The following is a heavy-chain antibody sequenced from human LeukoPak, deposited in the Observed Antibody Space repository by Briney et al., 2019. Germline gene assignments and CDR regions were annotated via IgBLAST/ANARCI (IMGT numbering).Heavy chain of an antibody. V-gene: IGHV1-69*05. D-gene: IGHD2-2*01. Sequence: SVKVSCKASGGTFSSYSISWVRQAPGQGLEWMGGIIPIFGTPNYAQKFQGRVTITTDDSTNPAYIELRSLRSEDTAVYYCARDPLGYCSSTRCYVDAFDIWGQGTMVTVSS. CDR1: GGTFSSYS. J-gene: IGHJ3*02. CDR2: IIPIFGTP. CDR3: ARDPLGYCSSTRCYVDAFDI.